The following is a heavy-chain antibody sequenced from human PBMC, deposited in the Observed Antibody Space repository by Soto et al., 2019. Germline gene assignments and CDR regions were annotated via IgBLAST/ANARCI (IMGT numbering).Heavy chain of an antibody. D-gene: IGHD3-16*02. CDR3: ARDVDYIWGSYRPPGYFQH. CDR1: GDSVSSNSAA. CDR2: TYYRSKWYN. J-gene: IGHJ1*01. Sequence: SQTLSLTCAISGDSVSSNSAAWNWIRQSPSRGLEWLGRTYYRSKWYNDYAVSVKSRITINPDTSKNQFSLQLNSVTPEDTAVYYCARDVDYIWGSYRPPGYFQHWGQGTLVTVSS. V-gene: IGHV6-1*01.